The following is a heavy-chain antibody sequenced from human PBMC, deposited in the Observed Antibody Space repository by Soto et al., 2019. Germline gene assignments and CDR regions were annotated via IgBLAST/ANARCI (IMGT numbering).Heavy chain of an antibody. V-gene: IGHV1-3*04. D-gene: IGHD5-12*01. Sequence: QVQLVQSGAEVKKPGASVKVSCKASGITSTTYAIHWVRQVPGQGLEWMGWINTGNGNTRYSQRFLGRVSLTTDTSASTVSMDLSSLTSKDTAVYYCARAISGYVTWGQGTLITVSS. CDR1: GITSTTYA. CDR2: INTGNGNT. CDR3: ARAISGYVT. J-gene: IGHJ5*02.